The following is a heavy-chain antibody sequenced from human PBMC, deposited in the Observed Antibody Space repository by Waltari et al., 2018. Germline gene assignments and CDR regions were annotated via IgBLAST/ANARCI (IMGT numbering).Heavy chain of an antibody. Sequence: QLQLQESGPGLVTPSETLSLTCTVSGGSISSSSYYWGWIRQPPGKGLEWIGSIYYSGSSYCNQSLKSRVTRSIDTSKNEFSLKLSSVTAADTDVYYCARLGGYSSSWYVSGGIWYWGQGTLVTVSS. CDR2: IYYSGSS. CDR1: GGSISSSSYY. D-gene: IGHD6-13*01. CDR3: ARLGGYSSSWYVSGGIWY. V-gene: IGHV4-39*01. J-gene: IGHJ4*02.